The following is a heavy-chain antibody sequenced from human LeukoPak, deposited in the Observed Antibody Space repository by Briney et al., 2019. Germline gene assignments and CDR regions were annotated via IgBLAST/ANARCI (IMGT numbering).Heavy chain of an antibody. CDR2: LYSDGNT. D-gene: IGHD1-14*01. J-gene: IGHJ4*02. Sequence: PGGPLRLSCAASGFTVITNDMTWVRQAPGKGLEWVSVLYSDGNTKYADSVQGRFTISRDNSKNTLYLEMNSLSPDDTAVYYCARGVEPLAANTLAYWGQGTLVTV. CDR1: GFTVITND. CDR3: ARGVEPLAANTLAY. V-gene: IGHV3-53*01.